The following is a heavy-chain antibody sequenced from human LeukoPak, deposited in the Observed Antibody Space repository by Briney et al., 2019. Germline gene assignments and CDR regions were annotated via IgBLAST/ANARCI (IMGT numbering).Heavy chain of an antibody. V-gene: IGHV3-48*04. CDR3: ARDRGSSSWFLDV. CDR1: GFTFSSYS. CDR2: ISSSGSTI. J-gene: IGHJ6*04. Sequence: GGSLRLSCAASGFTFSSYSMNWVRQAPGKGLEWVSYISSSGSTIYYADSVKGRFTISRDNAKNSLYLQMNSLRAEDTAVYYCARDRGSSSWFLDVWGKGTTVTVSS. D-gene: IGHD6-13*01.